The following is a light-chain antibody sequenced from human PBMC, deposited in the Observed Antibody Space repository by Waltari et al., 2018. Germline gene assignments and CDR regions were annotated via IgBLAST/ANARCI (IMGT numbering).Light chain of an antibody. Sequence: EIVLTQSPGTLSLSPGERATLSCRASQRVSSTYLAWYQQKPGQAPRLLIYGTSSRATGIPARFSGSGSGTDFTLTISSLEPEDFAVYYCQHRDHWPPDATFGPGTKVDV. CDR3: QHRDHWPPDAT. CDR2: GTS. CDR1: QRVSSTY. J-gene: IGKJ3*01. V-gene: IGKV3D-20*02.